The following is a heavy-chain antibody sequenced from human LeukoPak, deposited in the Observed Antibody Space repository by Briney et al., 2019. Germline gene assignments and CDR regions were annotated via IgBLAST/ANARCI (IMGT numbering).Heavy chain of an antibody. Sequence: PGGSLRLPCAASGFTFSDYGIHWVRQAPGQGLEWVALIWYDGSKKYYADSVKGRFTISRDNTKNTLYLQLNSLRADDTAVYYCARAHSSSSTFDLWGQGTLVTVSS. CDR3: ARAHSSSSTFDL. CDR2: IWYDGSKK. CDR1: GFTFSDYG. V-gene: IGHV3-33*01. D-gene: IGHD6-6*01. J-gene: IGHJ4*02.